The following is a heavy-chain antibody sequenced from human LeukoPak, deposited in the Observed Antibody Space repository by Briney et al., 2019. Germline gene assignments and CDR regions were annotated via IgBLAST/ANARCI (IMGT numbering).Heavy chain of an antibody. D-gene: IGHD3-9*01. CDR2: INHSGST. J-gene: IGHJ6*03. CDR1: GGSFSGYY. Sequence: PSETLSLTCAVYGGSFSGYYWSWIRQPPGKGLEWIREINHSGSTNYNPSLKSRVTTSVDTSKNQFSLKLSSVTAADTAVYYCARGGADILTGYYQVKRGCYMDVWGKGTTVTVSS. V-gene: IGHV4-34*01. CDR3: ARGGADILTGYYQVKRGCYMDV.